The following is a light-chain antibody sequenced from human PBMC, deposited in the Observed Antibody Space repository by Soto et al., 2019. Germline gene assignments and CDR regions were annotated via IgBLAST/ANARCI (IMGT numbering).Light chain of an antibody. CDR1: QDISKF. CDR3: QKYNSVPLT. J-gene: IGKJ1*01. CDR2: ATS. Sequence: DIQMTQSPSSLSAPVGDRVTITCRASQDISKFLAWYQQRPGKVPKLLMYATSTFQSGVPSRFSGSGSVTDFTLTISSLQPEDVATYYCQKYNSVPLTFGPGTKVEIK. V-gene: IGKV1-27*01.